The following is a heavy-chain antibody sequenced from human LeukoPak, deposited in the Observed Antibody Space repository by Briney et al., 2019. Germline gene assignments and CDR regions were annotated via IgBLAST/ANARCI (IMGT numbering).Heavy chain of an antibody. CDR2: TYYSGST. D-gene: IGHD7-27*01. CDR1: GGSISSSSYY. V-gene: IGHV4-39*01. CDR3: ARQGILTGMYY. Sequence: PSETLSLTCTVSGGSISSSSYYWGWIRQPPGKGLEWIGSTYYSGSTYYNPSLKSRVTISVDTSKNQFSLKLSSVTAADTAVYYCARQGILTGMYYWGQGTLVTVSS. J-gene: IGHJ4*02.